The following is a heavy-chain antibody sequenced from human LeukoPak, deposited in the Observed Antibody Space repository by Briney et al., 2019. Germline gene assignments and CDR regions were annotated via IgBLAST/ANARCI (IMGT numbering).Heavy chain of an antibody. D-gene: IGHD2-2*01. CDR2: ISSLSNYI. J-gene: IGHJ5*02. V-gene: IGHV3-21*01. CDR3: ARGLVPAATLDNWFDP. CDR1: RFTFTNYS. Sequence: PGGSLRLSCAASRFTFTNYSMNWVRQAPGKGLDWVSSISSLSNYIYYADSVKGRFTISRDNAKNSLYLQMNSLRAEDTAVYYCARGLVPAATLDNWFDPWGQGTLVTVSS.